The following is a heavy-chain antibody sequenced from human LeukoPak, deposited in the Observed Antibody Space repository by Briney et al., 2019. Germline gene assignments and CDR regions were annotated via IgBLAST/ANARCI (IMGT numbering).Heavy chain of an antibody. J-gene: IGHJ4*02. V-gene: IGHV3-74*01. Sequence: GGSLRLSCEASGFTFSHYWMRWVRQAPGKGLVWVSRTNTDGSSTSYVDSVKGRFTISRDNAKNTMYLQMHSLRAEDTAMYYCFSSDSSGLDWGQATLVTVSS. CDR2: TNTDGSST. D-gene: IGHD3-22*01. CDR3: FSSDSSGLD. CDR1: GFTFSHYW.